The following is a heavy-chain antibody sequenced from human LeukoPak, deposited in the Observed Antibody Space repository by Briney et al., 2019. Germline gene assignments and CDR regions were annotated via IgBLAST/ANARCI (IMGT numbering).Heavy chain of an antibody. CDR1: GGSISSSSYY. J-gene: IGHJ6*03. Sequence: PSETLSLTCTVSGGSISSSSYYWGWIRQPPGKGLEWIGSIYYSGSTYYNPSLKSRVTISVDTSKNQFSLKLSSVTAADTAVYYCARDWTKSDVAPYYYYMDVWGKGTTVTVSS. CDR2: IYYSGST. V-gene: IGHV4-39*02. CDR3: ARDWTKSDVAPYYYYMDV. D-gene: IGHD3/OR15-3a*01.